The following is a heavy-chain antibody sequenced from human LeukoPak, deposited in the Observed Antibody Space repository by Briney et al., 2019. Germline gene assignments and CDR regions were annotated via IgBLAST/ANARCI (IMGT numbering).Heavy chain of an antibody. Sequence: PGGSLRLSCATSGFTFSHYGMHWVRQAPGKGLEWVAFIRYDGSHKYYADSVKGRFTISRDNSKNTLYLQMNSLRTEDTAIYYCAKEDYSNYVFDYWGQGTLVTVSS. CDR2: IRYDGSHK. D-gene: IGHD4-11*01. CDR1: GFTFSHYG. J-gene: IGHJ4*02. CDR3: AKEDYSNYVFDY. V-gene: IGHV3-30*02.